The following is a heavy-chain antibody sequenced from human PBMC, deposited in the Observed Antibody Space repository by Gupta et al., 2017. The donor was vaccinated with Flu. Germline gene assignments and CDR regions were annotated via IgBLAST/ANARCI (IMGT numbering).Heavy chain of an antibody. V-gene: IGHV3-23*01. CDR1: GFTFRGYS. CDR3: AKSEGRHVWSSLGY. D-gene: IGHD2-15*01. Sequence: EVPLLVSGGVLVQPGGFLSLSCAAAGFTFRGYSMTWVRQAPGKGLEWVSGISDSGGYTYYADSVKGRFTISRDDSKNTLFLQMNSLRVEDTAVYYCAKSEGRHVWSSLGYWGQGTLVAVSS. CDR2: ISDSGGYT. J-gene: IGHJ4*02.